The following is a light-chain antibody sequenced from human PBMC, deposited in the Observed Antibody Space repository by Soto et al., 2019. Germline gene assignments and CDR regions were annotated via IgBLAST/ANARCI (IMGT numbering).Light chain of an antibody. CDR3: QQYYSTWWT. V-gene: IGKV4-1*01. CDR1: QIVLYSSNNRNY. CDR2: WAS. Sequence: DIVMTQSPDSLAVSLGERATINCKSSQIVLYSSNNRNYLAWYQLKPGQPPKLLIYWASTRESGVPDRFSGSGSGTDFTLTISSLQAEDVAVYYCQQYYSTWWTFGQGTKVDIK. J-gene: IGKJ1*01.